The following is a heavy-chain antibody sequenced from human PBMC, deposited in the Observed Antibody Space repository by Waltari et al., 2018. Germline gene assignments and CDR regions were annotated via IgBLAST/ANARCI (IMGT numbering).Heavy chain of an antibody. CDR2: LGPKSGDA. J-gene: IGHJ4*02. CDR3: ARLQGGGNRKGFDS. V-gene: IGHV1-8*03. Sequence: QVQLVQSGAEVKKPGASVKVSCKTSGYTFTDYDINWVRQTTGQGLEWMGWLGPKSGDAGCAQKFQGRVTITRNTSISTAYMELSSLRSEDTAVYYCARLQGGGNRKGFDSWGQGTLVTVSS. CDR1: GYTFTDYD. D-gene: IGHD3-16*01.